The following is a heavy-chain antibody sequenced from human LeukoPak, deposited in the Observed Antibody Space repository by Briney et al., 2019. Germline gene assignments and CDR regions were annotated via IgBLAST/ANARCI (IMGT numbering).Heavy chain of an antibody. V-gene: IGHV1-2*02. CDR1: GYTLTGYY. D-gene: IGHD3-22*01. J-gene: IGHJ6*03. CDR3: ARSPLKLYDSSGYYYYMDV. Sequence: GASVKVSCKASGYTLTGYYMHWVRQAPGQGLEWMGWINPNSGGTNYAQKFQGRVTMTRDTSISTAYMELSRLRSDDTAVYYCARSPLKLYDSSGYYYYMDVWGKGTTVTVSS. CDR2: INPNSGGT.